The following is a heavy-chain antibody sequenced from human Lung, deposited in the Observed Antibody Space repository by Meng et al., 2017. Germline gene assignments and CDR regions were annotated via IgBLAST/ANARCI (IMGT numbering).Heavy chain of an antibody. V-gene: IGHV3-23*01. J-gene: IGHJ4*02. Sequence: EVQLLESGGDLVQPGGSLRLSCAGSGFRFSNYAMSWVRQAPGKGPEWVSAISDNGGSTYYRDSVKGRFTMSRDNSKNTLYLQMNSLRAEDTAVYYCAIDRGYSSSTFVDHWGRGTLVTVSS. D-gene: IGHD6-6*01. CDR2: ISDNGGST. CDR1: GFRFSNYA. CDR3: AIDRGYSSSTFVDH.